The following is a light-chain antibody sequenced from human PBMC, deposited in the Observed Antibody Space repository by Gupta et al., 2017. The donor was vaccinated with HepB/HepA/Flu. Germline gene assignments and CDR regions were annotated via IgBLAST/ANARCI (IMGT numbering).Light chain of an antibody. J-gene: IGKJ2*04. CDR2: AAS. Sequence: DILMTQSPSSLSASVGDRVTITCRASQSISNYLSWYQQKPGKAPKLLIYAASSLQSGVPSRFSGGGSGTDFTLTISSLQPEDFATYYCQQSYSTPPGCSFGQGTKLEIK. CDR1: QSISNY. CDR3: QQSYSTPPGCS. V-gene: IGKV1-39*01.